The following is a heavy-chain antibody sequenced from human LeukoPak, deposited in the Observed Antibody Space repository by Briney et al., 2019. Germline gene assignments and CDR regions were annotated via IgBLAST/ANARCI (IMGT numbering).Heavy chain of an antibody. CDR3: VKNGEEFDY. V-gene: IGHV3-7*02. J-gene: IGHJ4*02. CDR1: GFTFGSNW. D-gene: IGHD4-17*01. CDR2: MNQDGRGR. Sequence: GGSLRLSCAASGFTFGSNWMRWVRQAPGKGVEWVANMNQDGRGRYYVDSVKVPFTISRDNAKNSLYLQMNTLRAEDTAVYYCVKNGEEFDYWGQGILVTVSS.